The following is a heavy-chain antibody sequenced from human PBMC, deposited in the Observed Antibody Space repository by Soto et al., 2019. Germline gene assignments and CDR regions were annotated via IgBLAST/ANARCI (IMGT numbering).Heavy chain of an antibody. CDR3: ASVTFGGIVLAH. CDR1: AASFSRYY. D-gene: IGHD3-16*01. V-gene: IGHV4-59*01. Sequence: SETLSLTCTVSAASFSRYYWTWIRQPPGKGLEWIGYIYFNGNTKYNPSLEGRLTISIDTSKKEFSLKLTPVTAADVAVYYCASVTFGGIVLAHWGQGTLVTVSS. CDR2: IYFNGNT. J-gene: IGHJ4*02.